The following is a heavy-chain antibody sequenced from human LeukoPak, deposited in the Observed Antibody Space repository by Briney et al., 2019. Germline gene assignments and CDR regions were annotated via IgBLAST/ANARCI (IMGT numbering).Heavy chain of an antibody. Sequence: TSETLSLTCTVSGGSISSYYLSWIRQPPGKGLEWIGYIYYSGSTNYNPSLKSRVTISVDTSKNQFSLKLSSVTAADTAVYYCARGLRTNYYYYMDVWGKGTTVTVSS. CDR1: GGSISSYY. J-gene: IGHJ6*03. CDR3: ARGLRTNYYYYMDV. D-gene: IGHD2-2*01. V-gene: IGHV4-59*01. CDR2: IYYSGST.